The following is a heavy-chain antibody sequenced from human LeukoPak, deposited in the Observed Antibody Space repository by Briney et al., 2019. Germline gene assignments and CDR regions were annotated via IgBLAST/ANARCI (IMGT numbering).Heavy chain of an antibody. CDR3: AKVEGLERRYVVGYYYMDV. CDR1: GGTFSSYA. D-gene: IGHD1-1*01. Sequence: SVKVSCKASGGTFSSYAYSWVRQGPGQGLEWICGIIPIFATADYAQKFQGRVTITANTSTSTAYMELSSLRSEDTAVYYCAKVEGLERRYVVGYYYMDVWGKGTTVTVSS. V-gene: IGHV1-69*06. CDR2: IIPIFATA. J-gene: IGHJ6*03.